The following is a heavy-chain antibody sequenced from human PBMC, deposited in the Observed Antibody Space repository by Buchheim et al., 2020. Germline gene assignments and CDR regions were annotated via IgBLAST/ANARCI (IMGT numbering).Heavy chain of an antibody. D-gene: IGHD3-3*01. CDR1: GGSTSSSSYY. Sequence: QLQLQESGPGLVKPSETLSLTCTVSGGSTSSSSYYWGWIRQPPGKGLEWIGSIYYSGSTYYNPSLKSRVTISVDTSKNQLSLKLSSVTAADTAVYYCARRGYDFWSGYIDYWGQGTL. CDR2: IYYSGST. CDR3: ARRGYDFWSGYIDY. J-gene: IGHJ4*02. V-gene: IGHV4-39*01.